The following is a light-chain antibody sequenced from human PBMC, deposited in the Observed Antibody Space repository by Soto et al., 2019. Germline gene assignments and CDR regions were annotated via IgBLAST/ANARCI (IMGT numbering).Light chain of an antibody. V-gene: IGKV3-15*01. CDR2: GAS. CDR1: QSLNSN. J-gene: IGKJ1*01. CDR3: QQYNTWPWT. Sequence: DTIMTQSPVILSVSPGERATVSCRASQSLNSNLAWYQQKPGQAPRLLIIGASERVTTIPARFSGSGSGTEFTLSISSLQSDDFGVYYCQQYNTWPWTFGQGTKVEIK.